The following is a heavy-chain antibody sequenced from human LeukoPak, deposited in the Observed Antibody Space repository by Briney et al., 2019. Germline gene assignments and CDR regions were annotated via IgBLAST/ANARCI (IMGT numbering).Heavy chain of an antibody. CDR1: GGTFSSYA. CDR2: IIPIFGTA. V-gene: IGHV1-69*06. D-gene: IGHD2-15*01. Sequence: SVKVSCKASGGTFSSYAISWVGQAPGQGLEWMGGIIPIFGTANYAQKFQGRVTITADKSTSTAYMELSSLRSEDAAVYYCASEDCSGGSCYSGATDYWGQGTLVTVSS. J-gene: IGHJ4*02. CDR3: ASEDCSGGSCYSGATDY.